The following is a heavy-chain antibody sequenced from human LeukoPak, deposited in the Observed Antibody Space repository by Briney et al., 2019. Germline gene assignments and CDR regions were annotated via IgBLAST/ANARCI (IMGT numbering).Heavy chain of an antibody. D-gene: IGHD3-22*01. Sequence: ASVKVSCQASGYTFPSYYMHWVRQAPGQGLEWMGIINPSGGSKSYAQKFQGRVTMTRDTSTSTVYMELSSLRSEDTAVYYCARELGSYYDSSGLDYWGQGTLVTVSS. CDR3: ARELGSYYDSSGLDY. CDR2: INPSGGSK. J-gene: IGHJ4*02. V-gene: IGHV1-46*01. CDR1: GYTFPSYY.